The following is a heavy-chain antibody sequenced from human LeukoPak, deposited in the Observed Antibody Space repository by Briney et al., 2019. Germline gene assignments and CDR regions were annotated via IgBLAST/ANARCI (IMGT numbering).Heavy chain of an antibody. Sequence: GGSLRLSCAASGFTFSNYPMSWVRQAPGKGLEWVSVISGTGTYYADSVKGRFTISRDNSKNTLYLQMNSLRAEDTAVYSCAKRGLPAAMYYFDYWGQGTLVTVSS. CDR2: ISGTGT. D-gene: IGHD2-2*01. J-gene: IGHJ4*02. V-gene: IGHV3-23*01. CDR3: AKRGLPAAMYYFDY. CDR1: GFTFSNYP.